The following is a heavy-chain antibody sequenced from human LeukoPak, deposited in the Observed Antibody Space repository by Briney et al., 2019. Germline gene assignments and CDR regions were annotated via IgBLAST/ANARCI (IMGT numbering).Heavy chain of an antibody. CDR1: GGSISSSSYY. D-gene: IGHD3-10*01. J-gene: IGHJ4*02. Sequence: SETLSLTCTVSGGSISSSSYYWGWIRQPPGKGLEWIGEINHSGSTNYNPSLKSRVTISVDTSKNQFSLKLSSVTAADTAVYYCARQRPYYYGSGSYSDYWGQGTLVTVSS. CDR2: INHSGST. CDR3: ARQRPYYYGSGSYSDY. V-gene: IGHV4-39*01.